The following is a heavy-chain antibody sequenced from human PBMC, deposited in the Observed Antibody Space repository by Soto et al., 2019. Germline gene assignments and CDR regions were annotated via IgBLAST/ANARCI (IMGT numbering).Heavy chain of an antibody. Sequence: SETLSLTCAVSGGSISSGGYSWSWIRQPPGKGLEWIGYIYHSGSTYYNPSLKSRVTISVDRSKNQFSLKLSSVTAADTAVYYCARGTNYYYDSSGYTEYYFDYWGQGTLVTVSS. D-gene: IGHD3-22*01. V-gene: IGHV4-30-2*01. CDR3: ARGTNYYYDSSGYTEYYFDY. CDR1: GGSISSGGYS. J-gene: IGHJ4*02. CDR2: IYHSGST.